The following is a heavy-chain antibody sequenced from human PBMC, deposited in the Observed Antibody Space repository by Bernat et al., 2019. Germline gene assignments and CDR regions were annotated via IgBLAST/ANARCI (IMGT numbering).Heavy chain of an antibody. Sequence: QLQLQESGPGLVKPSETLSLTCTVSGGSISSTTSYWACIRQPPEKGLEWIGSIYYTSKNQFSLKLSSVTAADTAVYYCARRPSGCGGDCPSFDYWGQGTLVTVSS. D-gene: IGHD2-21*02. J-gene: IGHJ4*02. CDR2: IYY. CDR3: ARRPSGCGGDCPSFDY. V-gene: IGHV4-39*01. CDR1: GGSISSTTSY.